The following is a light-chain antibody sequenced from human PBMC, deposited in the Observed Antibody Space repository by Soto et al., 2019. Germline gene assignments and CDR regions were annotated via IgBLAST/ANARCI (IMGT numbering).Light chain of an antibody. V-gene: IGLV2-11*01. J-gene: IGLJ3*02. CDR2: DVS. CDR1: SSDVGAYNY. Sequence: QSALTQPRSVSGSPGQSVTISCTGTSSDVGAYNYVSWYQHHPGKAPKVMIYDVSERPSGVPDRFSGSKSDNKASLTISGLQAEDEADYYCCSYAGSYSWVFSGGTKVTVL. CDR3: CSYAGSYSWV.